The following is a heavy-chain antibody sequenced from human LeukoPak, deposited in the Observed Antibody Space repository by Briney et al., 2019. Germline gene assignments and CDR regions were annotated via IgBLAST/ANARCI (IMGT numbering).Heavy chain of an antibody. V-gene: IGHV4-59*08. CDR3: ARSAGYSSSWNTFDY. CDR1: GASISSYY. CDR2: IYYSGST. J-gene: IGHJ4*02. Sequence: PSETLSLTCTVSGASISSYYWSWIRQPPGKGLEWIGYIYYSGSTNYNPSLKSRVTISVDTSKSQFSLKLSSVTAADTAVYYCARSAGYSSSWNTFDYWGQGTLVTVSS. D-gene: IGHD6-13*01.